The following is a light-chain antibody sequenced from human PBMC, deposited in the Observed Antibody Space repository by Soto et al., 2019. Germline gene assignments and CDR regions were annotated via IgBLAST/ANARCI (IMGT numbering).Light chain of an antibody. Sequence: IQMTQSPSTLSAFVGDRVTITCRASQSVSSWLAWYQQRPGKAPKLLIYDASTLESGVPARFSGRGSGTVFTLVISRLQPDDFASYYCHQYNRVNPFGGGTKVDIK. CDR3: HQYNRVNP. CDR1: QSVSSW. V-gene: IGKV1-5*01. J-gene: IGKJ4*02. CDR2: DAS.